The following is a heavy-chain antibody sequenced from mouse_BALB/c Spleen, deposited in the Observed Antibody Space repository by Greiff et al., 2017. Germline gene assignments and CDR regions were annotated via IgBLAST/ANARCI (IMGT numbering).Heavy chain of an antibody. J-gene: IGHJ3*01. CDR2: IWAGGST. Sequence: VKLVESGPGLVAPSQSLSITCTVSGFSLTSYGVHWVRQPPGKGLEWLGVIWAGGSTNYNSALMSRLSISKDNSKSQVFLKMNSLQTDDTAMYYCARGGGTTEVSFAYWGQGTLVTVSA. V-gene: IGHV2-9*02. D-gene: IGHD1-1*01. CDR3: ARGGGTTEVSFAY. CDR1: GFSLTSYG.